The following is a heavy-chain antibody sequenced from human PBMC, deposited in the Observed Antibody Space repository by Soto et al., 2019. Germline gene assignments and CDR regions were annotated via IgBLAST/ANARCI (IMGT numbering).Heavy chain of an antibody. Sequence: QVQLVQSGAEVKKPGASVKLSCKASGYTFTGYYMHWVRQAPGQGLQWMGWINPNSGGTNYAQKFQGWVAMTRDTFISTAYMELSRLRSDDTAVYYCARSGYCSGGSCPFFDYWGQGNRVNVSS. D-gene: IGHD2-15*01. J-gene: IGHJ4*02. CDR1: GYTFTGYY. CDR2: INPNSGGT. CDR3: ARSGYCSGGSCPFFDY. V-gene: IGHV1-2*04.